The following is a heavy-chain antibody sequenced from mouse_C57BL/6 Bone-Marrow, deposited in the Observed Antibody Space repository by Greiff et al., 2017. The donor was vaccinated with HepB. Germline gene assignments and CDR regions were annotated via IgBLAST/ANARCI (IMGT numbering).Heavy chain of an antibody. Sequence: EVMLVESEGGLVQPGSSMKLSCTASGFTFSDYYMAWVRQVPEKGLEWVANINYDGSSTYYLDSLKSRFIISRDNAKNILYLQMSSLKSEDTATYYCARDPPREGAMDYRGQGTSVTVSS. CDR2: INYDGSST. V-gene: IGHV5-16*01. J-gene: IGHJ4*01. CDR1: GFTFSDYY. CDR3: ARDPPREGAMDY.